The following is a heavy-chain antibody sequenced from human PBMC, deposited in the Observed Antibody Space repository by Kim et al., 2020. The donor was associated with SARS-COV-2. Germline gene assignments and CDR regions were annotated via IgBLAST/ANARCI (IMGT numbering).Heavy chain of an antibody. CDR3: ARARITMVRGVPGFYGMDV. CDR1: GGSISSYY. CDR2: IYYSGST. V-gene: IGHV4-59*13. Sequence: SETLSLTCTVSGGSISSYYWSWIRQPPGKGLEWIGYIYYSGSTNYNPSLKSRVTISVDTSKNQFSLKLSSVTAAYTAVYYCARARITMVRGVPGFYGMDVWGQGTTVTVSS. D-gene: IGHD3-10*01. J-gene: IGHJ6*02.